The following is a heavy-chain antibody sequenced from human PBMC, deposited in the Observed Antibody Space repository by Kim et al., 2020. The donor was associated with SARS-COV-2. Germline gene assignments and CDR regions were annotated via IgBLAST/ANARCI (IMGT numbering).Heavy chain of an antibody. Sequence: SETLSLTCAVYGGSFSGYYWSWIRQPPGKGLEWIGEINHSGSTNYNPSLKSRVTISVDTSKNQFSLKLSSVTAADTAVYYCARAKSGVTITMVRYYYYYYGMDVWGQGTTVTVSS. V-gene: IGHV4-34*01. J-gene: IGHJ6*02. CDR3: ARAKSGVTITMVRYYYYYYGMDV. D-gene: IGHD3-10*01. CDR2: INHSGST. CDR1: GGSFSGYY.